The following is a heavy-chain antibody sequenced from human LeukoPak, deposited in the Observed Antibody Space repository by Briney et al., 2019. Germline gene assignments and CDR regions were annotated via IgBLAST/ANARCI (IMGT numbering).Heavy chain of an antibody. D-gene: IGHD1-26*01. CDR2: IYYSGTT. V-gene: IGHV4-59*01. CDR1: GGSITSYY. J-gene: IGHJ3*02. CDR3: ARVRDGSSFSAFDM. Sequence: SETLSLTCTVSGGSITSYYWSWIRQPPGKGLEWTGCIYYSGTTNYNPSLKSRVTISVDTSKNQFSLKLSSVTAADTAVYYCARVRDGSSFSAFDMWGQGTMVTVSS.